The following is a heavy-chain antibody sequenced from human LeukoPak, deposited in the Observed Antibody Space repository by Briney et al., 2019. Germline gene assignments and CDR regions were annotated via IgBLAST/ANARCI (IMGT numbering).Heavy chain of an antibody. CDR2: ISSSGSTI. CDR1: GFTFSSYE. Sequence: GGSLRLSCAASGFTFSSYEMNWVRQAPGKGLEWVPYISSSGSTIYYADSVKGRFTISRDNAKNSLYLQMNSLRAEDTAVYYCARTDYGGNSVAFDIWGQGTMVTVSS. V-gene: IGHV3-48*03. J-gene: IGHJ3*02. D-gene: IGHD4-23*01. CDR3: ARTDYGGNSVAFDI.